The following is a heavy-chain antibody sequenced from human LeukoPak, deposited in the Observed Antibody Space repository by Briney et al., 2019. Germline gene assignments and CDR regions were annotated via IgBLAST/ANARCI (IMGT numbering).Heavy chain of an antibody. V-gene: IGHV1-46*01. Sequence: ASVKVSCKAAGYTFTTYYMHWVRQAPGQGLEWMGTINPSGGGTSYAQKFQGRVTMTRDTSTSTVYMELSSLRSEDTAVYYCARGGRGEGTGTTRVAFDIWGQGTMVTVSS. D-gene: IGHD1-1*01. CDR1: GYTFTTYY. CDR2: INPSGGGT. J-gene: IGHJ3*02. CDR3: ARGGRGEGTGTTRVAFDI.